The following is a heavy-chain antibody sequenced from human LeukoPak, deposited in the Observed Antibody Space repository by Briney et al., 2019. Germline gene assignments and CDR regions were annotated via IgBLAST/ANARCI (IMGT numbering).Heavy chain of an antibody. D-gene: IGHD6-13*01. CDR3: AKVGGRSWFYFDN. Sequence: GGSLRLSCAGSAFNSSDYGMGWVRQAPGKGLEWVAVITNDGSDKYYTDSVKGRFSISRDNSKNTLYLQMNSLRPEDTAIYFCAKVGGRSWFYFDNWGQGTVVTVSS. V-gene: IGHV3-30*18. CDR2: ITNDGSDK. J-gene: IGHJ4*02. CDR1: AFNSSDYG.